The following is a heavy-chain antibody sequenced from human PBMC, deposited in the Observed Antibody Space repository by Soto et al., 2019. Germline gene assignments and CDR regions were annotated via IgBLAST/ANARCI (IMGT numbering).Heavy chain of an antibody. CDR3: AKLLHNYYYHVMDV. V-gene: IGHV3-23*01. CDR2: SIGPSGNT. D-gene: IGHD4-4*01. CDR1: GFTFSNSG. Sequence: EVQLLESGGDLVQPGGSLRLVCAASGFTFSNSGMRWVRQAPGQGLEWVSSIGPSGNTYYSDAVKGRFTISRDISKNTLFLQMDSLRAEDTATYYCAKLLHNYYYHVMDVWGQGTTVTVSS. J-gene: IGHJ6*02.